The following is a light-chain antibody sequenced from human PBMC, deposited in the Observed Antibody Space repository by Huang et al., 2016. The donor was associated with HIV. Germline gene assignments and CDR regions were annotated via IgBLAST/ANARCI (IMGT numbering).Light chain of an antibody. CDR2: AAS. CDR3: QHYRVWPPVYT. V-gene: IGKV3-15*01. J-gene: IGKJ2*01. CDR1: QTVSSN. Sequence: EIVMTQSPATLSVSPGERATLSCRASQTVSSNLAWDHQKPGQAPRLPIYAASTRATDIPARFSGSGSGTEFTLTIISLQSEDVAVYYCQHYRVWPPVYTFGQGTKLEIK.